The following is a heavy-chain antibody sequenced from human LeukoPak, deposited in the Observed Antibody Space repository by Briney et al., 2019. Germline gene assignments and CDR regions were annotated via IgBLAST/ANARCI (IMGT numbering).Heavy chain of an antibody. CDR3: ARDIGIAAAGTGDDAFDI. D-gene: IGHD6-13*01. J-gene: IGHJ3*02. CDR2: ISSSSTI. CDR1: GFTFSSYG. V-gene: IGHV3-48*04. Sequence: PGGSLRLSCAASGFTFSSYGMHWVRQAPGKGLEWVSYISSSSTIYYADSVKGRFTISRDNAKNSLYLQMNSLRAEDTAGYYCARDIGIAAAGTGDDAFDIWGQGTMVTVSS.